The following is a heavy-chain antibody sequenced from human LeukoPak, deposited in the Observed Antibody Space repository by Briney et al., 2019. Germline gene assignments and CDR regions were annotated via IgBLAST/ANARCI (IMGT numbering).Heavy chain of an antibody. CDR1: GDSISTRSYY. D-gene: IGHD6-13*01. Sequence: SETLSLSCTVSGDSISTRSYYWSWIRQPPGKGLEWIGEINHSGSTNYNPSLKSRVTISVDTSKNQFSLKLSSVTAADTAVYYCARETTPYSSISFDYWGQGTLVTVSS. CDR3: ARETTPYSSISFDY. CDR2: INHSGST. V-gene: IGHV4-39*07. J-gene: IGHJ4*02.